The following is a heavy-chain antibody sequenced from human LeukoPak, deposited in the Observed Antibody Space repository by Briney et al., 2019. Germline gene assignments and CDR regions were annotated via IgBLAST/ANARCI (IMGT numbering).Heavy chain of an antibody. D-gene: IGHD3-10*01. CDR2: ISYDGTNK. CDR3: AKDGYYGSGTYPDY. V-gene: IGHV3-30*18. Sequence: GGSLRLSCAAPGFTFSSYGMNWVRQAPGKGLEWVAVISYDGTNKFYVDSLRGRFTISRDNSKNTLYLQMNSLRAEDTAVYYCAKDGYYGSGTYPDYWGQGTLVTASS. J-gene: IGHJ4*02. CDR1: GFTFSSYG.